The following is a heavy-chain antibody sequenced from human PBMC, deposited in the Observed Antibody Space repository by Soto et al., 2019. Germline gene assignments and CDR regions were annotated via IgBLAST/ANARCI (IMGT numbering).Heavy chain of an antibody. J-gene: IGHJ4*02. D-gene: IGHD5-12*01. Sequence: SETLSLTCAVYGGSFSGYYWSWIRQPPGKGLEWIGEINHSGSTNYNPSLKSRVTIPANTTKNQFSLKLSSVTAADTAVYYCAKSGYDCDYWGQGTLVTVSS. CDR2: INHSGST. CDR1: GGSFSGYY. V-gene: IGHV4-34*01. CDR3: AKSGYDCDY.